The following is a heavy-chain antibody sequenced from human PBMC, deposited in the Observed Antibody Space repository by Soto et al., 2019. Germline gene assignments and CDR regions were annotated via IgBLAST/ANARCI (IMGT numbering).Heavy chain of an antibody. J-gene: IGHJ4*02. V-gene: IGHV4-59*01. CDR3: ARENFRRRHYYDSSGSYFDY. D-gene: IGHD3-22*01. Sequence: PSETLSLTCTVSGGSISSYYWSWIRQPPGKGLEWIGYIYYSGSTNYNPSLKSRVTISVDTSKNQFSLKLSSVTAADTAVYYCARENFRRRHYYDSSGSYFDYWGQGTLVTVSS. CDR1: GGSISSYY. CDR2: IYYSGST.